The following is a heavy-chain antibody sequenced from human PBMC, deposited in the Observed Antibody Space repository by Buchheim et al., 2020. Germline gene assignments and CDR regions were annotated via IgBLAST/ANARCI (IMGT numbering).Heavy chain of an antibody. Sequence: QVQLQESGPGLVKPSGTLSLTCAVSGASISSSDWWSWVRQPPGKGLEWIGEICHSGSTNYNPSLKSRVTITVDMSKNQLSLKLSSVTAADTAVYYCARAFRHGSSWYYFDHWGQGTL. CDR1: GASISSSDW. V-gene: IGHV4-4*02. CDR2: ICHSGST. CDR3: ARAFRHGSSWYYFDH. D-gene: IGHD6-13*01. J-gene: IGHJ4*02.